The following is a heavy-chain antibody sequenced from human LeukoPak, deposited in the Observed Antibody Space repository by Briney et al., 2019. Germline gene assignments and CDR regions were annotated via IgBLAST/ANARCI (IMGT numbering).Heavy chain of an antibody. J-gene: IGHJ4*02. CDR3: ARSPDSLREGDH. D-gene: IGHD5/OR15-5a*01. CDR2: IYSGGST. Sequence: GGSLRLSCAASGFTFSRYSMNWVRQAPGKGLEWVSVIYSGGSTYYADSVKGRFTISKDSSKNTLYLEMNSLRAEDTAVYYCARSPDSLREGDHWGQGTLVTVSS. V-gene: IGHV3-53*01. CDR1: GFTFSRYS.